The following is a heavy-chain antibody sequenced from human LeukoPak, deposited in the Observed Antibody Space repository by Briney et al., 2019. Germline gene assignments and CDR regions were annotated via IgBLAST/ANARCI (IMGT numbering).Heavy chain of an antibody. Sequence: PGGSLRLSCAASGFTFSSYGMHWVRQAPGKGLEGVAFIRYDGSNKYYADSVKGRFTISRDNSKHTLYLQMNSLRAEDTAVYYCASSTGDKYSSSWGAFDIWGQGTMVTVSS. CDR3: ASSTGDKYSSSWGAFDI. CDR1: GFTFSSYG. V-gene: IGHV3-30*02. CDR2: IRYDGSNK. D-gene: IGHD6-6*01. J-gene: IGHJ3*02.